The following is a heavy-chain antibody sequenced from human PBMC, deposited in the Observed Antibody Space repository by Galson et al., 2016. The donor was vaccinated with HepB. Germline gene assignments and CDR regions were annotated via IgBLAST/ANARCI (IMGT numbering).Heavy chain of an antibody. CDR1: GFTFSNYV. V-gene: IGHV3-23*01. J-gene: IGHJ4*02. Sequence: SLRLSCAVSGFTFSNYVMTWVRQASGKGLEWVSGVNPTGGTTYYADAVKGRFIIYRDNSKNTLFLQMSSLRADDTAVYYCAKALMGRETAASFDYWGQGALVTVSS. D-gene: IGHD2-15*01. CDR2: VNPTGGTT. CDR3: AKALMGRETAASFDY.